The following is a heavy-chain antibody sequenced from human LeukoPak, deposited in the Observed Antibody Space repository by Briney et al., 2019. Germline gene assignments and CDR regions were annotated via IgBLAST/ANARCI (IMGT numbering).Heavy chain of an antibody. CDR1: GFTFSSYA. CDR3: ARGVRIAAAGRYYFDY. Sequence: PGGSLRLSCAASGFTFSSYAMHWVRQAPGKGLEYVSAISSNGGSTYYANSVKGRFTISRDNSENTLYLQMGSLRAEDMAVYYCARGVRIAAAGRYYFDYWGQGTLVTVSS. J-gene: IGHJ4*02. D-gene: IGHD6-13*01. CDR2: ISSNGGST. V-gene: IGHV3-64*01.